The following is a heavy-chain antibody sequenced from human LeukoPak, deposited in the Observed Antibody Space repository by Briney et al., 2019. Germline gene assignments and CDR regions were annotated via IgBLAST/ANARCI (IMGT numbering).Heavy chain of an antibody. CDR3: ASPIAAARNYYYYYGMDV. CDR2: ISGSGGST. J-gene: IGHJ6*02. D-gene: IGHD6-13*01. CDR1: GFTFSNYA. Sequence: GGSLRLSCATSGFTFSNYAVSWVRQAPGKGLEWVSSISGSGGSTYYADSVKGRFTISRDNSKNTLYLQMNSLRAEDTAVYYCASPIAAARNYYYYYGMDVWGQGTTVTVSS. V-gene: IGHV3-23*01.